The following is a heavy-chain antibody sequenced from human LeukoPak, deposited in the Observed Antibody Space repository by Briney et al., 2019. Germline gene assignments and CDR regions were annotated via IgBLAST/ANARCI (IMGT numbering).Heavy chain of an antibody. V-gene: IGHV3-23*01. CDR2: ISGSGGST. CDR1: GFTFSSYA. Sequence: GGSLGLSCAASGFTFSSYAMSWVRQAPGKGLEWVSAISGSGGSTYYADSVKGRFTISRDNSKNTLYLQMNSLRAEDTAVYYCAKDLGYYYDSSGYPPAGLDYWGQGTLVTVSS. D-gene: IGHD3-22*01. J-gene: IGHJ4*02. CDR3: AKDLGYYYDSSGYPPAGLDY.